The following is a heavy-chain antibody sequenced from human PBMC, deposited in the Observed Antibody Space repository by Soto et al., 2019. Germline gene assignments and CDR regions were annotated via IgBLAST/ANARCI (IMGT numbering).Heavy chain of an antibody. CDR2: INSDGGST. J-gene: IGHJ4*02. CDR3: ASSLLTPFDY. V-gene: IGHV3-74*01. Sequence: EVQLVESGGGLVQPGGSLRLSCAASGFTFSTYWMHWVRQVPGKGLVWVSRINSDGGSTTYADSVKGRFTISRDNAKSTLYLQLNSLRVEDTAVYYCASSLLTPFDYWGQGTLVNVSS. D-gene: IGHD7-27*01. CDR1: GFTFSTYW.